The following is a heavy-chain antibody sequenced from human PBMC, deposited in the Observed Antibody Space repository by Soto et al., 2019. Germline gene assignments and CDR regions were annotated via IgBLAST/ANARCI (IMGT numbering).Heavy chain of an antibody. CDR2: ISAYNGNT. D-gene: IGHD3-3*01. CDR3: ARTLDFWSGLWYYYYYGMDV. V-gene: IGHV1-18*01. Sequence: WASVKVSCKASGYTFTSYGISWVRQAPGQGLEWMGWISAYNGNTNYAQKLQGRVTMTTDTSTSTAYMELRSLRSDDTAVYYCARTLDFWSGLWYYYYYGMDVWGQGTRVTVSS. J-gene: IGHJ6*02. CDR1: GYTFTSYG.